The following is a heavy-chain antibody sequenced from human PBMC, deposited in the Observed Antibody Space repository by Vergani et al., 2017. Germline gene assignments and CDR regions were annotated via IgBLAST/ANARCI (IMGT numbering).Heavy chain of an antibody. D-gene: IGHD5-12*01. V-gene: IGHV3-74*01. Sequence: EVQLVGSGGGLIHPGGSLRLSCEGSGFSFSGYWMHWVRQSPEKGLVWVSRIKSDGSITNYADSVKGRFTISRDNAKNTLYLEMNSLRGDDTAIYYCVRARCSGPCFMSNWFDSWGQGTLVTVS. CDR3: VRARCSGPCFMSNWFDS. CDR2: IKSDGSIT. J-gene: IGHJ5*01. CDR1: GFSFSGYW.